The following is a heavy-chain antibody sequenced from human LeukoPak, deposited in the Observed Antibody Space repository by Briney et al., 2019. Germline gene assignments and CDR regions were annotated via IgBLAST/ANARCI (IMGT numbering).Heavy chain of an antibody. CDR1: GDSVSSHSAA. D-gene: IGHD1-14*01. J-gene: IGHJ4*02. CDR2: TYYRSKWYI. Sequence: SQTLSLTCAISGDSVSSHSAAWSWIRQSPSRGLEGLGRTYYRSKWYIDYAVSVKSRITINPDTSKNQFSLQLNSVIPEDTAVYYCARTNRRYSDYWGQGTLVIVSS. V-gene: IGHV6-1*01. CDR3: ARTNRRYSDY.